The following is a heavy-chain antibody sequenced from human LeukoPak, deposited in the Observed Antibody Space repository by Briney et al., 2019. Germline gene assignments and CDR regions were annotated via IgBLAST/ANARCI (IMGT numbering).Heavy chain of an antibody. CDR2: ISGSGGST. Sequence: PGGSLRLSCAASGFTFSSYAMSWVRQAPGKGLEWVSAISGSGGSTHYADSVKGRFTISRDNSKNTLYLQMNSLRAEDTAVYYCAKGLYSSGWSDFDYWGQGTLVTVSS. J-gene: IGHJ4*02. CDR3: AKGLYSSGWSDFDY. CDR1: GFTFSSYA. V-gene: IGHV3-23*01. D-gene: IGHD6-19*01.